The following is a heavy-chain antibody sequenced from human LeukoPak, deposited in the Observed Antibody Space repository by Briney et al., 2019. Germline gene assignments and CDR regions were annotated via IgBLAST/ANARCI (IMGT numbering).Heavy chain of an antibody. CDR3: ARAVLSAAYCGGDCYPYFDY. Sequence: SETLSLTCTVSGGSISSSSYYWGWIRQPPGKGLEWIGSIYYSGSTYYNPSLKSRVTISVDTSKNQFSLKLSSVTAADTAVYYCARAVLSAAYCGGDCYPYFDYWGQGTLVTVSS. V-gene: IGHV4-39*07. CDR1: GGSISSSSYY. J-gene: IGHJ4*02. CDR2: IYYSGST. D-gene: IGHD2-21*01.